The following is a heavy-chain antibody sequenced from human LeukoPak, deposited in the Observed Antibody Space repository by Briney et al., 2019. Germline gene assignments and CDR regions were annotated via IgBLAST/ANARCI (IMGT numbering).Heavy chain of an antibody. J-gene: IGHJ6*03. CDR1: GFTFSSYS. CDR2: ISSSSSYI. D-gene: IGHD2-2*01. V-gene: IGHV3-21*01. CDR3: ASQAGNCSSTSCYFSYYYYYYMDV. Sequence: GGSLRHSCAASGFTFSSYSMNWVRQAPGKGLEWVSSISSSSSYIYYADSVKGRFTTSRDNAKNSLYLQMNSLRAEDTAVYYCASQAGNCSSTSCYFSYYYYYYMDVWGKGTTVTVSS.